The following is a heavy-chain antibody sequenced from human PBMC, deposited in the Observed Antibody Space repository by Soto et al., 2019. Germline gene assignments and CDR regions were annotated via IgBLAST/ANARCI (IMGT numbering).Heavy chain of an antibody. CDR3: ASQRLGYYYMDV. Sequence: GASVKVSCKASGYTFTGYYMHWVRQAPGQGLEWMGWINPNSGGTNYAQKFQGWVTMTRDTSISTAYMEPSRLRSDDTAVYYCASQRLGYYYMDVWGKGTTVTVSS. J-gene: IGHJ6*03. CDR2: INPNSGGT. CDR1: GYTFTGYY. V-gene: IGHV1-2*04.